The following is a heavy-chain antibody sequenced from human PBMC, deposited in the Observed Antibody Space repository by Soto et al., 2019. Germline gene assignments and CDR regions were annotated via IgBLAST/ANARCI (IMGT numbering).Heavy chain of an antibody. D-gene: IGHD1-7*01. V-gene: IGHV6-1*01. CDR2: TYYRSRWYN. CDR3: AGTTSHQWYYMDV. Sequence: QVQLQESGPGLVKPSQTLSLTCAISGDSVSSNSAAWNWIRLSPSRGLEWLARTYYRSRWYNDYAVSVRSRITVNPDTSKNQFSRQLTSVTHEDTAVYYCAGTTSHQWYYMDVWGKGTTVTVSS. CDR1: GDSVSSNSAA. J-gene: IGHJ6*03.